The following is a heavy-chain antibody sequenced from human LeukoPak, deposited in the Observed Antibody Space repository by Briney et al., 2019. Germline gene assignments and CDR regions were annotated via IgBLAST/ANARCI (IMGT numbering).Heavy chain of an antibody. CDR2: ISYDGSNK. V-gene: IGHV3-30-3*01. Sequence: PGRSLRLSCAASGFTFSSYAMHWVRQAPGKGLEWVAVISYDGSNKYYADSVKGRFTISRDNSKNTLYLQMNSLRAEDTAVYYCARVIWAEGNAFDIWGQGTMVTVSS. D-gene: IGHD3-16*01. CDR3: ARVIWAEGNAFDI. J-gene: IGHJ3*02. CDR1: GFTFSSYA.